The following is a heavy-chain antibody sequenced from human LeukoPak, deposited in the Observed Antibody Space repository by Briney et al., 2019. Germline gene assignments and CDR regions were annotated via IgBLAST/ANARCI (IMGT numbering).Heavy chain of an antibody. CDR2: IYPADSDT. Sequence: GESLKISCNVSGYSFTNYWIGWVRQMPGKGMEWMGIIYPADSDTRYSPSFQGQVTISADKSISTAYLQWSSLKASDSAMYYCAWDYGILTGWSNWGQGTLVTVSS. CDR1: GYSFTNYW. CDR3: AWDYGILTGWSN. V-gene: IGHV5-51*01. D-gene: IGHD3-9*01. J-gene: IGHJ4*02.